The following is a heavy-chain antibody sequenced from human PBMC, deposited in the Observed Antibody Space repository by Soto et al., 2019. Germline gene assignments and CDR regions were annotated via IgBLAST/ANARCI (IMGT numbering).Heavy chain of an antibody. CDR2: ISSSSSTI. CDR3: ARGPPLVHNRIFGVVITYGMDV. CDR1: GFTFSSYS. J-gene: IGHJ6*04. Sequence: GGSLRLSCAASGFTFSSYSMNWVRQAPGKGLEWVSYISSSSSTIYYAESVKGRFTISRDNAKNTLYLQMNSLRADETAVYYCARGPPLVHNRIFGVVITYGMDVWGKGTTVTVSS. V-gene: IGHV3-48*01. D-gene: IGHD3-3*02.